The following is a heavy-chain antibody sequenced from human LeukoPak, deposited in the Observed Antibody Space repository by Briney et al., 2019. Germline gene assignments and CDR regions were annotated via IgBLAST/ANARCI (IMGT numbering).Heavy chain of an antibody. V-gene: IGHV4-39*01. CDR2: IYYSGST. Sequence: PSETLSLTCTVSGGSISSSTYYWGWIRQPPGEGLEWIGTIYYSGSTYYSPSLKSRVTISVDASKNQLSLTLSPVTAADTAVYYCARHWGHQMFDIWGQGTMVTVSS. J-gene: IGHJ3*02. CDR1: GGSISSSTYY. D-gene: IGHD3-16*01. CDR3: ARHWGHQMFDI.